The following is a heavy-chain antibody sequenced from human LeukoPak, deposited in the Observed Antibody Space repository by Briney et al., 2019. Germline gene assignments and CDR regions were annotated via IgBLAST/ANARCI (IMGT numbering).Heavy chain of an antibody. CDR1: GFTFSSYW. CDR3: TRGYGDWFDP. J-gene: IGHJ5*02. D-gene: IGHD4-17*01. Sequence: GGSLRLSCAASGFTFSSYWMHWVRQAPGKGMVWVSRINSDGSSTYYADSVKGRFSISRDNAKITLYLQMNSLRAEDTAVYYCTRGYGDWFDPWGQGTLVTVSS. V-gene: IGHV3-74*01. CDR2: INSDGSST.